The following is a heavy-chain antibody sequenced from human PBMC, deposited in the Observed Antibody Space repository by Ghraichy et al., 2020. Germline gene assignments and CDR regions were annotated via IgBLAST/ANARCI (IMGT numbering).Heavy chain of an antibody. J-gene: IGHJ4*02. V-gene: IGHV3-74*01. CDR3: ARDPPVASGFDY. D-gene: IGHD6-25*01. CDR2: INSDGSST. CDR1: GFTFSSYW. Sequence: LSLTCAASGFTFSSYWMHWVRQAPGKGLVWVSRINSDGSSTSYADSVKGRFTISRDNAKNTLYLQMNSLRAEDTAVYYCARDPPVASGFDYWGQGTLVTVSS.